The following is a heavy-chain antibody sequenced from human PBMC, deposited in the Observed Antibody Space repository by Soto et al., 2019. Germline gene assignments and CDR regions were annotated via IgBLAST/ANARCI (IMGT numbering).Heavy chain of an antibody. J-gene: IGHJ4*02. CDR1: GFTFSNYG. Sequence: QVQLVESGGGVVQPGTSLRLSCAASGFTFSNYGMHWVRQAPGKWLEWVAVILHDGRNEKYGDSVKGRFAISGDNSKSTLSLQVDGLRPEDTAVYYCAKSRAGTVTIDYWGQGTLVTVSS. CDR2: ILHDGRNE. D-gene: IGHD4-17*01. CDR3: AKSRAGTVTIDY. V-gene: IGHV3-30*18.